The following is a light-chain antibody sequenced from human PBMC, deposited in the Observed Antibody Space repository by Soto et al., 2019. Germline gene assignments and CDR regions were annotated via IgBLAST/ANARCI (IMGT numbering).Light chain of an antibody. Sequence: QSALTQPPSASGSPGQSVTISCTGTSSDVGDSKYVSWYQQYPGKAPKLMIYEVSKRPSGVPDRFSGSKSGNTASLTVSGLQAEDEADYYFTSYVGSNIWVFGGGTKLTVL. CDR2: EVS. V-gene: IGLV2-8*01. J-gene: IGLJ3*02. CDR3: TSYVGSNIWV. CDR1: SSDVGDSKY.